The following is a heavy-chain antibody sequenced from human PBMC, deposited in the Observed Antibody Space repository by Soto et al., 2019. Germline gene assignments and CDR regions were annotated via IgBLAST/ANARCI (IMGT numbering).Heavy chain of an antibody. D-gene: IGHD2-15*01. CDR2: IYYSGST. Sequence: SETLSLTCTVSGGSISSYYWSWIRQPPGKGLEWIGYIYYSGSTNYNPSLKSRVTISVDTSKNQFSLKLSSVTAADTAVYYCVGRAPHGGNVWEYDYWGKGNRGTVSS. J-gene: IGHJ4*02. V-gene: IGHV4-59*01. CDR1: GGSISSYY. CDR3: VGRAPHGGNVWEYDY.